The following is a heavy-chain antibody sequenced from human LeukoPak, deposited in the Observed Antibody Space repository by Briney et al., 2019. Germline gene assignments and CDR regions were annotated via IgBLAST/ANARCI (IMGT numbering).Heavy chain of an antibody. D-gene: IGHD3-22*01. CDR2: ISGSGGST. J-gene: IGHJ4*02. Sequence: PGGSLRLSCAASGFTFSSYAMSWFRQAPGKGLEWVSAISGSGGSTYYADSVKGRFTISRDNSKNTLYLQMNSLRAEDTAVYYCAKGAGNNYYDSSGYPEPIDYWGQGTLVTVSS. CDR3: AKGAGNNYYDSSGYPEPIDY. CDR1: GFTFSSYA. V-gene: IGHV3-23*01.